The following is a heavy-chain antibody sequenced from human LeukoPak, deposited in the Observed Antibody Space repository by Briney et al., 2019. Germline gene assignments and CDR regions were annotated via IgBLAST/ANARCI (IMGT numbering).Heavy chain of an antibody. CDR3: ARGQSREQQLVLGYFDY. D-gene: IGHD6-13*01. V-gene: IGHV4-34*01. CDR1: GGSFNGYY. CDR2: INHSGST. J-gene: IGHJ4*02. Sequence: PSETLSLTCAVYGGSFNGYYWSWIRQPPGKGLEWIGEINHSGSTNYNPSLKSRVTISVDTSKNQFSLKLSSVTAADTAVYYCARGQSREQQLVLGYFDYWGQGTLVTVSS.